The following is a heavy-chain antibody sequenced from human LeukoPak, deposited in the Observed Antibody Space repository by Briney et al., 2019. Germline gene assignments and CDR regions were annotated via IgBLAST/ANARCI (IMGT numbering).Heavy chain of an antibody. CDR2: IFYSGST. J-gene: IGHJ3*02. D-gene: IGHD5-18*01. CDR1: GGSISSYY. CDR3: ARDTGYSYGLDAFDI. Sequence: SETLSLTCTVSGGSISSYYWSWIRQPPGKGLEWIGYIFYSGSTNYNPSLKSRVTISVDTSKNQFSLKLSSVTAADTAVYYCARDTGYSYGLDAFDIWGQGTMVTVSS. V-gene: IGHV4-59*01.